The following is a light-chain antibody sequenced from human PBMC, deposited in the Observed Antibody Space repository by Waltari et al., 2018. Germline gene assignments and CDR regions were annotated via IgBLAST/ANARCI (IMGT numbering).Light chain of an antibody. Sequence: QPVLTQPPSLSASPGASARLPCTLSSDLSVGSKNMYWYQQKPGSAPRLFLYYYSDSDTQLGPGVPNRVSGSKETSSNPALLLLSGLQPEEVAVYYCQVYYGSASNYIFGAGTRLTVL. CDR3: QVYYGSASNYI. CDR1: SDLSVGSKN. V-gene: IGLV5-37*01. J-gene: IGLJ1*01. CDR2: YYSDSDT.